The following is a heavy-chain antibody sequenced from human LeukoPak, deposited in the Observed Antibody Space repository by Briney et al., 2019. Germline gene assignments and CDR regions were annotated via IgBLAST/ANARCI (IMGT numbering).Heavy chain of an antibody. Sequence: SETLSLTCTVSGGSISTSNYYWGWIRQPPGKGLEWIGEINHSGSTNYNPSLKSRVTISVDTSKNQFSLKLSSVTAADTAVYYCARTLSSGWSGFDYWGQGTLVTVSS. V-gene: IGHV4-39*07. J-gene: IGHJ4*02. CDR2: INHSGST. CDR3: ARTLSSGWSGFDY. D-gene: IGHD6-19*01. CDR1: GGSISTSNYY.